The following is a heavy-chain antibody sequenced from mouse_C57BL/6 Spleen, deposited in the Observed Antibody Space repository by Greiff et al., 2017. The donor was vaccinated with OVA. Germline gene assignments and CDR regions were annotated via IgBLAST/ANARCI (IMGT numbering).Heavy chain of an antibody. V-gene: IGHV5-16*01. Sequence: DVKLVESEGGLVQPGSSMKLSCTASGFTFSDYYMAWVRQVPEKGLEWVANINYDGSSTYYLDSLKSRFIISRDNAKNILYLQMSSLKSEDTATYYCAREDYGSSYGYFDVWGTGTTVTVSS. J-gene: IGHJ1*03. CDR1: GFTFSDYY. CDR3: AREDYGSSYGYFDV. CDR2: INYDGSST. D-gene: IGHD1-1*01.